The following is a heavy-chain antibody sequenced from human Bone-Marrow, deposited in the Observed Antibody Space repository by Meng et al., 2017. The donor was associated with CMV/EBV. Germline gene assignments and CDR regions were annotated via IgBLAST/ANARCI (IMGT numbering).Heavy chain of an antibody. J-gene: IGHJ4*02. V-gene: IGHV3-30-3*01. CDR2: ISYDGSNK. CDR3: ARGDTPYYYNSSGYRKVFDY. Sequence: GGSLRLSCAASGFTFSSYWMSWVRQAPGKGLEWVAVISYDGSNKYYADSVKGRFTISRDNSKNTLYLQMNSLRAEDTAVYYCARGDTPYYYNSSGYRKVFDYWGQGTLVTVPS. CDR1: GFTFSSYW. D-gene: IGHD3-22*01.